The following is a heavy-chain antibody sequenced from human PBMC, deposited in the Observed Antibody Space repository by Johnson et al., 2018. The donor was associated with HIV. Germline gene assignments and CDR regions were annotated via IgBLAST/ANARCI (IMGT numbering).Heavy chain of an antibody. V-gene: IGHV3-33*06. Sequence: QVQLVESGGGVVQPGKSLRLSCAASGFTFSSYGMHWVRQAAGKGLEWVALIWYDGSNKYYADSVKGRFTISRDNSNNTLYLQMNSVRGEDTAVYYCAKDSMGCNCNQFEAFDMWGQGTMVTVSS. J-gene: IGHJ3*02. CDR3: AKDSMGCNCNQFEAFDM. D-gene: IGHD1-20*01. CDR2: IWYDGSNK. CDR1: GFTFSSYG.